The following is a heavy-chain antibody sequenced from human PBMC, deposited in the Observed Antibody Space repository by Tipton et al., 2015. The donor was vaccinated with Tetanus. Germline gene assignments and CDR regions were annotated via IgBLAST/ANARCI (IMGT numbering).Heavy chain of an antibody. CDR3: AREDAYYDSSGYYPLYYYYGMDV. D-gene: IGHD3-22*01. CDR2: IIPIFGTA. V-gene: IGHV1-69*06. Sequence: QSGAEVKKPGSSVKVSCKASGGTFSSYAISWVRQAPGQGLEWMGGIIPIFGTANYAQKFQGRVTITADKSTSTAYMELSSLRSEDTAVYYCAREDAYYDSSGYYPLYYYYGMDVWGQGTTVTVSS. J-gene: IGHJ6*02. CDR1: GGTFSSYA.